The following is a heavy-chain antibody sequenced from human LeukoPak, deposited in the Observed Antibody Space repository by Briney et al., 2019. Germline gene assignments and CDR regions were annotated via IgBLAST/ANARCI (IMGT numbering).Heavy chain of an antibody. Sequence: PGGSLRLSCAASGFTVSSNYMSWVRQAPGKGLEWVSVICSGGSTYYADSVKGRFTISRDNSKNTLYLQMNSLRAEDTAVYYCARDLVADTAFDIWGQGTMVTVSS. CDR2: ICSGGST. J-gene: IGHJ3*02. CDR1: GFTVSSNY. V-gene: IGHV3-66*01. CDR3: ARDLVADTAFDI. D-gene: IGHD6-19*01.